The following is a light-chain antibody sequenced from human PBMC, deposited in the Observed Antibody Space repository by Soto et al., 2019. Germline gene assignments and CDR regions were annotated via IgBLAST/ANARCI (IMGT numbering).Light chain of an antibody. CDR3: QKHNSAPWT. V-gene: IGKV1-27*01. CDR1: QAISNY. J-gene: IGKJ1*01. Sequence: DIQMTQSPSSLSASVGDRVTITCRASQAISNYLAWYQQRPGKVPKLLIYAASTLQSGVPSRFSGSGSETDFTLTISSLQPEDVATYYCQKHNSAPWTFGQGTKVEIK. CDR2: AAS.